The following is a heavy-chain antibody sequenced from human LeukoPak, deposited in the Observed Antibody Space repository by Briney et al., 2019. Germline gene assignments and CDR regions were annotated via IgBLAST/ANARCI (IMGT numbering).Heavy chain of an antibody. CDR1: GFTLSTCG. V-gene: IGHV3-30*18. Sequence: PGGSLRLSCAASGFTLSTCGMHWVRQAPGKGLEWVAMISHDGNSKQYADFAKGRFTISRDNSKNTLYLEMNSLRTEDTAVYHCAKDLYDNDWYNYFDPWGLGALVTVSS. CDR2: ISHDGNSK. CDR3: AKDLYDNDWYNYFDP. J-gene: IGHJ5*02. D-gene: IGHD5-24*01.